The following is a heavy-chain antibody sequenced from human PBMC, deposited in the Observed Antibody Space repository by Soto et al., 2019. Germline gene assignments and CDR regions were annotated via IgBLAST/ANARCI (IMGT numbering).Heavy chain of an antibody. D-gene: IGHD6-19*01. J-gene: IGHJ4*02. Sequence: QLQLQESGPGLVKPSETLSLTFTVSGGSISSSSYYWGWIRQPQGKGLEWIGSIYYRGSTYYNPSLKSRVTISGDTAKNQFSLKLSSVTAADTAVYYCARRMAGTDYWGQGTLVTVSS. CDR2: IYYRGST. CDR1: GGSISSSSYY. V-gene: IGHV4-39*01. CDR3: ARRMAGTDY.